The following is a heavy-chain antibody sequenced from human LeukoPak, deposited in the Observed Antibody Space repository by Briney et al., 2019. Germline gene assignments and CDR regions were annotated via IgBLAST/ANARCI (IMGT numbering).Heavy chain of an antibody. Sequence: GGSLRLSCAASGFTFSNAWMSWVRQAPGKGLEWVGRIKSKTDGGTTDYAAPVKGRFSISRDDSKNTLYLEMYSLKTEDTSMYYCLYFWSGSSLVDYWGQGTLVTVSS. D-gene: IGHD3-3*01. CDR2: IKSKTDGGTT. CDR3: LYFWSGSSLVDY. V-gene: IGHV3-15*01. J-gene: IGHJ4*02. CDR1: GFTFSNAW.